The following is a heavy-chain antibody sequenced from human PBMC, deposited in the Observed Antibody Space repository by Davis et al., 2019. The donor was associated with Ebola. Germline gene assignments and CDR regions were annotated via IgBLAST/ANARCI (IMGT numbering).Heavy chain of an antibody. Sequence: GESLKISCAASGFTFSSYSMNWVRQAPGKGLEWVSSISSSSSYIYYADSVKGRFTISRDNAKNSLYLQMNSLRAEDTAVYYCARGRSYGDYVSAFDIWGQGTMVTVSS. J-gene: IGHJ3*02. D-gene: IGHD4-17*01. V-gene: IGHV3-21*04. CDR1: GFTFSSYS. CDR2: ISSSSSYI. CDR3: ARGRSYGDYVSAFDI.